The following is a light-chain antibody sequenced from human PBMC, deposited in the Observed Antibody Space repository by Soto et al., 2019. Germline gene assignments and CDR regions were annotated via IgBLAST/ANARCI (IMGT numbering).Light chain of an antibody. CDR3: QQYGSSPRT. CDR2: GAS. Sequence: EIVLTQSPGTLSLSPGERATLSCRASQSVSSSYVAWYQQRPGQAPRLLIYGASSRAAGIPDRFSGSGSGTDFPLTISRLEPEDFAVYYCQQYGSSPRTFGQGTKVEIK. J-gene: IGKJ1*01. V-gene: IGKV3-20*01. CDR1: QSVSSSY.